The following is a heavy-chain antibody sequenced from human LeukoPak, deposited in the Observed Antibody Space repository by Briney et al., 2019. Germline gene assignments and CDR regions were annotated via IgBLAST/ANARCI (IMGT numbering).Heavy chain of an antibody. Sequence: PSETLSLTCTVSGGSISSNYYWGWIRQPPGKGLEWIVSFFYSGSTYYNPSLKCRVTISVDTSKNQFSLRLSSVTAADTAVYYCARARGRYIDFLDYWGQGTLITVSS. V-gene: IGHV4-39*02. J-gene: IGHJ4*02. CDR1: GGSISSNYY. CDR2: FFYSGST. CDR3: ARARGRYIDFLDY. D-gene: IGHD3-9*01.